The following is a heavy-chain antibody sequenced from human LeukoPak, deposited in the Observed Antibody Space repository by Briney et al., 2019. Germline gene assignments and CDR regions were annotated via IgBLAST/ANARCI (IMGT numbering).Heavy chain of an antibody. J-gene: IGHJ4*02. CDR3: ATDLPTWVLRGFGAPFVGWY. D-gene: IGHD3-10*01. CDR2: FDPEDGET. Sequence: GASVKVSCKVSGYTLTELSMHWVRQAPGKGLEWMGGFDPEDGETIYEQKFQGRVTMTEDTSTDTAYMKLSSLRSEDTAVYYCATDLPTWVLRGFGAPFVGWYWGQGTLVTVSS. V-gene: IGHV1-24*01. CDR1: GYTLTELS.